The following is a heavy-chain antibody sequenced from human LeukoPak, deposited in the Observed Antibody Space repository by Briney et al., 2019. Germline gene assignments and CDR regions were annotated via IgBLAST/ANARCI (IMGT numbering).Heavy chain of an antibody. CDR3: AKDPRPTLMAVAGWYYFDY. J-gene: IGHJ4*02. V-gene: IGHV3-23*01. Sequence: GGSLRLSCAASGFTFSNYAMSWVRQAPGKGLEWISAISGSGGNTYYADSVKGRFTISRDNSKNMLYLQINSLRAEDTAVYYCAKDPRPTLMAVAGWYYFDYWGQGTLVTVSS. CDR1: GFTFSNYA. D-gene: IGHD6-19*01. CDR2: ISGSGGNT.